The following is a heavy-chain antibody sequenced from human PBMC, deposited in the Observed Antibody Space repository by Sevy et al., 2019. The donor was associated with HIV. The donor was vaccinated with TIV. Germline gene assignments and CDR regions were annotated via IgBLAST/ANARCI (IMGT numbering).Heavy chain of an antibody. J-gene: IGHJ4*02. CDR3: ARRTDTILRGGFDR. Sequence: SETLSLTCTVSGVSLPGSPYYWSWIRQAPGKGLEWIGYMYDSGSTFYNPSLESRVIMSVDKSKTQFSLRLSSVTAADTAVYYCARRTDTILRGGFDRWGQGTLVTVSS. D-gene: IGHD5-18*01. V-gene: IGHV4-30-4*01. CDR1: GVSLPGSPYY. CDR2: MYDSGST.